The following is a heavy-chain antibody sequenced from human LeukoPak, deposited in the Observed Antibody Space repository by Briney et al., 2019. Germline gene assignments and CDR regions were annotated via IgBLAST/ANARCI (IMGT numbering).Heavy chain of an antibody. CDR1: GGSISSYY. J-gene: IGHJ4*02. V-gene: IGHV4-4*07. D-gene: IGHD6-19*01. CDR2: IYTSGST. Sequence: PSETLSLTCTVSGGSISSYYWSWIRQPAGKGLEWIGRIYTSGSTNYNPSLKSRVTMSVDTSKNQFSLKLSSVTAADTAVYYCAREGHSNGWSSFDYWGQGTLVTVSS. CDR3: AREGHSNGWSSFDY.